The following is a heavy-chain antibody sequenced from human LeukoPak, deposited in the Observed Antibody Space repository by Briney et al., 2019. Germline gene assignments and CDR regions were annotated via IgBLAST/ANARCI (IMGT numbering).Heavy chain of an antibody. CDR1: GGSISSSSYY. CDR2: IYYSGST. D-gene: IGHD6-13*01. J-gene: IGHJ4*02. CDR3: ASPPGIAAAGYFEY. V-gene: IGHV4-39*01. Sequence: NPSETLSLTCTVSGGSISSSSYYWGWLRQPPGKGLEWIGSIYYSGSTHYNPSLKSRVTISVDTSKNQFSLKLSSVTAADTAVYYCASPPGIAAAGYFEYWGQGALVTVSS.